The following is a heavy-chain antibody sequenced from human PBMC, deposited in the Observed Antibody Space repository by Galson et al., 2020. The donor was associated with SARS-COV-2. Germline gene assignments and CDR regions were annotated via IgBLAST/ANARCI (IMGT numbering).Heavy chain of an antibody. V-gene: IGHV4-39*07. Sequence: SETLSLTCTVSGGSISSSSYYWGWIRQPPGKGLEWIGSLYYSGSTYYNPSLKSRVTLSVHTSKNQFSLKLSSVTAADTAVYYCARARQLGYCTNGVCYTHSIYFDYWGQGTLVTVSS. CDR3: ARARQLGYCTNGVCYTHSIYFDY. D-gene: IGHD2-8*01. CDR2: LYYSGST. CDR1: GGSISSSSYY. J-gene: IGHJ4*02.